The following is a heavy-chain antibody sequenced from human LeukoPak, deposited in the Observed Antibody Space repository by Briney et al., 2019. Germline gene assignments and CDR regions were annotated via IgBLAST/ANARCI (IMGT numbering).Heavy chain of an antibody. CDR3: ASNVDTNNVLYYYMDV. CDR2: INPNSGGT. V-gene: IGHV1-2*02. Sequence: GASVKVSCKASGYYFTSYAISWVRQAPGQGLEWMGWINPNSGGTNYAQKFQGRVTMTRDTSISTAYMELSRLRSDDTAVYYCASNVDTNNVLYYYMDVWGKGTTVTVS. CDR1: GYYFTSYA. J-gene: IGHJ6*03. D-gene: IGHD5-18*01.